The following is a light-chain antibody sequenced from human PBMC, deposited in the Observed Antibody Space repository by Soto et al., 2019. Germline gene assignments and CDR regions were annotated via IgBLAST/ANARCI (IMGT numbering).Light chain of an antibody. Sequence: QSALTQPASVSGSPGQSITISCTGTSRDVGGYNFVSWYQQHPGNAPKLIIYEVTNRPSGVSFRFSGSKSGNTASLTISGLQAEDEADYYCCSYAGSNILIFGGGTKLTVL. J-gene: IGLJ2*01. CDR3: CSYAGSNILI. CDR2: EVT. CDR1: SRDVGGYNF. V-gene: IGLV2-14*01.